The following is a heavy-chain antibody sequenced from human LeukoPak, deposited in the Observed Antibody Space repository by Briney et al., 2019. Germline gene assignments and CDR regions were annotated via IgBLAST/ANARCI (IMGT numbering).Heavy chain of an antibody. CDR1: GFTVSSNY. J-gene: IGHJ4*02. D-gene: IGHD6-13*01. CDR2: IYSGGST. V-gene: IGHV3-66*01. CDR3: ARDSGIAAAGHFDY. Sequence: GGSLRLSCAASGFTVSSNYMSWVRQAPGKGLECVSVIYSGGSTYYADSVKGRFTISRDNSKNTLYLQMNGLRAEDTAVYYCARDSGIAAAGHFDYWGQGTLVTVSS.